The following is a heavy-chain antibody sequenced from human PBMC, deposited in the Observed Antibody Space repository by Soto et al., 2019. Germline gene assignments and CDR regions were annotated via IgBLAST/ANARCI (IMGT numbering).Heavy chain of an antibody. J-gene: IGHJ4*02. CDR3: AKGVSQYTPLALFDY. V-gene: IGHV3-23*01. Sequence: LRLSCAASGFTFSSYAMSWVRQAPGKGLEWVSTISGSDGRTYSTDSVKCRFTISRXXXXXXXXLQMNSLRVEDTAVYYCAKGVSQYTPLALFDYWGRGTLVTVSS. D-gene: IGHD5-18*01. CDR2: ISGSDGRT. CDR1: GFTFSSYA.